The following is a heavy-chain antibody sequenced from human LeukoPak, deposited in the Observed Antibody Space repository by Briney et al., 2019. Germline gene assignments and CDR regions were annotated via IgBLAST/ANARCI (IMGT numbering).Heavy chain of an antibody. V-gene: IGHV1-46*01. CDR2: INPSGGST. J-gene: IGHJ4*02. CDR3: ARPYCSSTSCKRGGHLFY. CDR1: GYTFTSYY. Sequence: ASVKVSCKASGYTFTSYYMHRVRQAPGQGLEWMGIINPSGGSTSYAQKFQGRVTMTRDTSTSTVYMELSSLRSEDTAVYYCARPYCSSTSCKRGGHLFYWGQGTLVTVSS. D-gene: IGHD2-2*01.